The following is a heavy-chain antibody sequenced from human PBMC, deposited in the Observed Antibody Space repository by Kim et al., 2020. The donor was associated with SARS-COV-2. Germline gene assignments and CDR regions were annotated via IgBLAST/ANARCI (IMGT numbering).Heavy chain of an antibody. CDR3: SRVPPDPASYYDAVGI. D-gene: IGHD3-10*01. Sequence: GGSLRFSCAASGFTFSDSAMHWVRQASGKGLEWVGRIRSKANSYATAYGASVKGRFTISRDDSKNTAYLQMNSLKTEETVVYYCSRVPPDPASYYDAVGIWGQGTMVTVSS. CDR1: GFTFSDSA. CDR2: IRSKANSYAT. J-gene: IGHJ3*02. V-gene: IGHV3-73*01.